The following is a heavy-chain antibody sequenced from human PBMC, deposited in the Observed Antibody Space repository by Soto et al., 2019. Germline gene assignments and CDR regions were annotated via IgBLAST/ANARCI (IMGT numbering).Heavy chain of an antibody. V-gene: IGHV3-30*03. Sequence: QVQLVESGGGVVQPGRSLRLSCAASGFTFSSYGMHWVRQAPGKGLEWVAVISYDGSNKYYADSVKGRFTISRDKSKNTLYLKMNSLRAEDTAVYYCARRGWDAVDIWGHWTMVTVSS. CDR3: ARRGWDAVDI. CDR2: ISYDGSNK. CDR1: GFTFSSYG. J-gene: IGHJ3*02.